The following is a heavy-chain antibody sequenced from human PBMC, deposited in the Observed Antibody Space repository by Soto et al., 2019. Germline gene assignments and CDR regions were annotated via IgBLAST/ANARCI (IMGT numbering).Heavy chain of an antibody. J-gene: IGHJ4*02. V-gene: IGHV4-31*03. D-gene: IGHD4-17*01. CDR3: ARVPYGDSEPFDY. Sequence: SETLSLTCTVSGGSISSGGYYWSWIRQHPGKGLEWIGYIYYSGSTYYNPSLKSRVTISVDTSKNQFSLKLSSVTAADTAVYYCARVPYGDSEPFDYWGQGTLVTVSS. CDR2: IYYSGST. CDR1: GGSISSGGYY.